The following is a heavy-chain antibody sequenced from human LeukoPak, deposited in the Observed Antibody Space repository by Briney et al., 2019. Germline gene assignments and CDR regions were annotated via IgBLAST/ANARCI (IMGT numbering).Heavy chain of an antibody. D-gene: IGHD2-2*01. CDR3: ARDGVPAATTNWFDP. Sequence: SETLSLTCAVYGGSFSGYYWSWIRQPPGKGLEWIGEINHSGSTNYNPSLKSRVTISVDTSKNQFSLKLSSVTAADTAVYYCARDGVPAATTNWFDPWGQGTLVTVSP. J-gene: IGHJ5*02. CDR1: GGSFSGYY. V-gene: IGHV4-34*01. CDR2: INHSGST.